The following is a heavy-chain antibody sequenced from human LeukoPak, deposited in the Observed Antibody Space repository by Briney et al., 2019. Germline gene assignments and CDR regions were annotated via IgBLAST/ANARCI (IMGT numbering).Heavy chain of an antibody. D-gene: IGHD2-8*02. CDR2: LAGDGSGT. Sequence: QPGGSLRLSCAASGFTFNEYPMNWVRQAPGKGLVWVSRLAGDGSGTNYADSVRGRFTISRDKVKNTLYLQMRTLTAEDTAVFFCGRDRFTGPFTAYLDCWGQGTLVTVSS. CDR3: GRDRFTGPFTAYLDC. CDR1: GFTFNEYP. J-gene: IGHJ4*01. V-gene: IGHV3-74*01.